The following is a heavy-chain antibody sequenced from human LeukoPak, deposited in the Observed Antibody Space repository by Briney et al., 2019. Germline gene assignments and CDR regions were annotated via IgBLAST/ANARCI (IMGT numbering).Heavy chain of an antibody. CDR3: ATDGMVRGKGIDAFDI. CDR2: FDPEDGET. V-gene: IGHV1-24*01. D-gene: IGHD3-10*01. J-gene: IGHJ3*02. CDR1: GYTLTELS. Sequence: ASVKVSCKVSGYTLTELSMHWVRQAPGKGLEWMGGFDPEDGETIYAQKFQGRVTMTEDTSTDTAYMELSSLRSEDTAVYYCATDGMVRGKGIDAFDIWGQGTMVTVSS.